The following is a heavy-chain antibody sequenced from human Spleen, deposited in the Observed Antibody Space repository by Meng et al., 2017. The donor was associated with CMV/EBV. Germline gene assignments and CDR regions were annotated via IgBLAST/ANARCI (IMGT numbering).Heavy chain of an antibody. Sequence: GESLKISCAASGFTFSSYWMSWVRQAPGKGLEWVANIKQDGSAKYYVDSVKGRFTISRDNAKNSLYLQMNSLRAEDTAVYYCASLHIVVVPAAIRASWVGNWFDPWGQGTLVTVSS. V-gene: IGHV3-7*01. D-gene: IGHD2-2*01. J-gene: IGHJ5*02. CDR1: GFTFSSYW. CDR2: IKQDGSAK. CDR3: ASLHIVVVPAAIRASWVGNWFDP.